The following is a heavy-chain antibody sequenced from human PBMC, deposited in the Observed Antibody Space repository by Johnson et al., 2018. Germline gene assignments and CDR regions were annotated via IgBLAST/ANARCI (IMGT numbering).Heavy chain of an antibody. J-gene: IGHJ6*02. CDR1: GFTFDDYT. CDR3: AKERVGIGSTPEGGYGMDV. V-gene: IGHV3-43*01. CDR2: ISWDGGST. D-gene: IGHD6-13*01. Sequence: VQLVESGGGLVKPGGSLRLSCAASGFTFDDYTMHWVRQAPGKGLEWVSLISWDGGSTYYADSVKGRFTISRENSKKSLYLQMKGLGTENTALYDCAKERVGIGSTPEGGYGMDVWGQGTTVTVSS.